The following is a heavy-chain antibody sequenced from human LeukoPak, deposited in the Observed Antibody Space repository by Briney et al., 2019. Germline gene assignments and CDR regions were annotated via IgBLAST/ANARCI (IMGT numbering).Heavy chain of an antibody. CDR2: INHSGST. V-gene: IGHV4-34*01. Sequence: PSETLSLTCAVYGGSFSGYYWSWIRQPPGKGLEWIGEINHSGSTNYNPSLKSRVTTSVDTSKNQFSLKLSSVTAADTAVYYCARVVGYCSGGSCYPSDYWGQGTLVTVSS. CDR3: ARVVGYCSGGSCYPSDY. CDR1: GGSFSGYY. J-gene: IGHJ4*02. D-gene: IGHD2-15*01.